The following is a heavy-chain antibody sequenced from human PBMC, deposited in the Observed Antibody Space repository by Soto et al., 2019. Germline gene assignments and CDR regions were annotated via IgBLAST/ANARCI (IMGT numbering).Heavy chain of an antibody. CDR3: ARESAYYRSTSGYLSYYYYMDL. Sequence: EVQVVESGGGLVQPGGSLRLSCAASGFTFSNHWMTWVRQAPGKGLEWVANIKQDGSEKYYVASVKGRFTLARDNAKNSLYLQMTSLRSEVTALYYCARESAYYRSTSGYLSYYYYMDLWGKGTTVNVSS. D-gene: IGHD2-2*01. J-gene: IGHJ6*03. CDR2: IKQDGSEK. CDR1: GFTFSNHW. V-gene: IGHV3-7*01.